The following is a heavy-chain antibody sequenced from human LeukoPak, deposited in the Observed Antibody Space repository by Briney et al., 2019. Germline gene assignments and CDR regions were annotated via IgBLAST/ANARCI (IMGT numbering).Heavy chain of an antibody. CDR3: ARGADVTGTTGVFDY. J-gene: IGHJ4*02. V-gene: IGHV1-46*01. Sequence: ASVKVSCKSSGYTFTRYYLNWVRQAPGQGPEWMGVINPSGGATAYAQKFQGRVSMTRDTSTSTVYMELNSLRSEDTAVYYCARGADVTGTTGVFDYWGQGTLVTVSS. CDR1: GYTFTRYY. CDR2: INPSGGAT. D-gene: IGHD1-7*01.